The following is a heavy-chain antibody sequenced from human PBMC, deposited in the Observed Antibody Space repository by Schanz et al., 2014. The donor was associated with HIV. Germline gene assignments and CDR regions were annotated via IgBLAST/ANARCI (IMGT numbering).Heavy chain of an antibody. CDR1: GDSFTNYV. CDR2: IVPISGSA. Sequence: QVQLVQSGAEVQKPGSSVKVSCKASGDSFTNYVISWVRQAPGQGLEWLGGIVPISGSANYPQKFQGRVTITADKSTSSVYMELNSLRSEDTAVYYCARTHYSVVSSRAMDVWGQGTTVTVSS. J-gene: IGHJ6*02. V-gene: IGHV1-69*06. CDR3: ARTHYSVVSSRAMDV. D-gene: IGHD2-15*01.